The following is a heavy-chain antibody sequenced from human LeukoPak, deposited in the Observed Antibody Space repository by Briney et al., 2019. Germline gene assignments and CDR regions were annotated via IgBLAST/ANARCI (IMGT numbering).Heavy chain of an antibody. Sequence: SETLSLTCAVYGGSFSGYYWSWIRQPPGKGLEWIGEIYHSGSTNYNPSLKSRVTISVDKSKNQFSLKLSSVTAADTAVYYCARWERITMIVVVIGDYYYYYYMDVWGKGTTVTVSS. J-gene: IGHJ6*03. CDR3: ARWERITMIVVVIGDYYYYYYMDV. CDR2: IYHSGST. D-gene: IGHD3-22*01. CDR1: GGSFSGYY. V-gene: IGHV4-34*01.